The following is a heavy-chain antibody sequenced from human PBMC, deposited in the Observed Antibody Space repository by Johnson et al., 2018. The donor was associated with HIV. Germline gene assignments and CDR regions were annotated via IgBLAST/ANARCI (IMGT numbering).Heavy chain of an antibody. V-gene: IGHV3-48*04. D-gene: IGHD3-22*01. CDR1: GFTFSSYA. CDR3: ARDRGYWDAFDI. Sequence: MQLVESGGGLVQPGGSLRLSCAASGFTFSSYAMSWVRQAPGKGLEWVSYISSSGGTIYYADSVKGRFSISRDNAKNSLYLQMNSLRAEDTAVYYCARDRGYWDAFDIWGQGTMVTVSS. CDR2: ISSSGGTI. J-gene: IGHJ3*02.